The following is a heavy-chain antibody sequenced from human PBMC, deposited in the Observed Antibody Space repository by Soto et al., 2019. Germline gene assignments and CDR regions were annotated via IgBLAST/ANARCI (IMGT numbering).Heavy chain of an antibody. CDR2: ISAYNGNT. D-gene: IGHD3-3*01. V-gene: IGHV1-18*01. Sequence: ASVKVSCKASGYTFTIYGISWVRQAPGQGLEWMGWISAYNGNTNYAQKFQGRVTMTADESTSTAYMELSSLRSEDTAVYYCARDLATRDRITIFGVVPPATYGMDVWGQGTTVTVSS. J-gene: IGHJ6*02. CDR3: ARDLATRDRITIFGVVPPATYGMDV. CDR1: GYTFTIYG.